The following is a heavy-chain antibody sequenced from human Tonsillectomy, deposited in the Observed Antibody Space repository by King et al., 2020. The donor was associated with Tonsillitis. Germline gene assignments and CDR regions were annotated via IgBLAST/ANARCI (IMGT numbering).Heavy chain of an antibody. J-gene: IGHJ4*02. D-gene: IGHD3-3*01. CDR3: ANGYDFWSGPDYFDY. Sequence: QLVQSGGGVVQPGRSLRLPCSASGFTFSSFGMDWVRQAPGKGLEVVAVISYDGSNKNYADSVKGRFTISRDNSKNTLYLQMNSLRAEDTAVYYCANGYDFWSGPDYFDYWGQGTLVTVSS. CDR1: GFTFSSFG. V-gene: IGHV3-30*18. CDR2: ISYDGSNK.